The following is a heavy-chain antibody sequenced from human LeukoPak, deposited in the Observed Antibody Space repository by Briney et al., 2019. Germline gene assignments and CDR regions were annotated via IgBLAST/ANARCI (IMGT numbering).Heavy chain of an antibody. CDR3: ARAKRQWLVGATIRGDNPPYYFYY. V-gene: IGHV4-39*07. CDR1: GASISGSGYY. CDR2: MYTSGST. D-gene: IGHD6-19*01. J-gene: IGHJ4*02. Sequence: SSETLSLTCAVSGASISGSGYYWGWIRQPPGKGLEWIGRMYTSGSTNYNPSLKSRVTISVDTSKKQYSLKVNSVTAADTAMYYCARAKRQWLVGATIRGDNPPYYFYYWGQGTLVTVSS.